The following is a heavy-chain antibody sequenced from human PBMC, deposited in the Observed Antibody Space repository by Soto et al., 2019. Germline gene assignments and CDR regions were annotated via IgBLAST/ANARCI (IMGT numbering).Heavy chain of an antibody. D-gene: IGHD3-3*01. CDR1: GFSLSTGGVG. CDR3: AHRLGQYGSWNGGYFDY. J-gene: IGHJ4*02. V-gene: IGHV2-5*02. Sequence: QVTLRESGLTLVNPTQTLTLTCTFSGFSLSTGGVGVGWIRQVPGQALEWLAVIYWDDDKRYSPALRNRLTLIKDTSKNLVVLIMTNMDPVDSATYFCAHRLGQYGSWNGGYFDYWGQGLLVTVSS. CDR2: IYWDDDK.